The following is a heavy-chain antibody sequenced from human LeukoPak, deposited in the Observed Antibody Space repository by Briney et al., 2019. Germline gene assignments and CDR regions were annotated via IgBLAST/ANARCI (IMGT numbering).Heavy chain of an antibody. J-gene: IGHJ5*02. V-gene: IGHV1-69*04. CDR2: IIPIFGIA. CDR3: ARDGYSSGWYYWFDP. CDR1: GGAFSSYA. D-gene: IGHD6-19*01. Sequence: SVKVSCKASGGAFSSYAISWVRQAPGQGLEWMGRIIPIFGIANYAQKFQGRVTITADKSTSTAYMELSSLRSEDTAVYYCARDGYSSGWYYWFDPWGQGTLVTVSS.